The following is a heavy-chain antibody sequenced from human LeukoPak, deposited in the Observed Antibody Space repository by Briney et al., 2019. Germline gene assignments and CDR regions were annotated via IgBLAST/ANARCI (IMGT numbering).Heavy chain of an antibody. D-gene: IGHD3-22*01. J-gene: IGHJ6*03. CDR1: GSSFINYW. CDR2: IYPGDSDT. CDR3: ARRSSGYPYYYMDV. V-gene: IGHV5-51*01. Sequence: GASLKISCKGSGSSFINYWIGWVRQMPGKGLEWMGIIYPGDSDTTYSPSFQGQVTISADKSISTAYLQWSSLKASDTAMYYCARRSSGYPYYYMDVWGKGTTVTVSS.